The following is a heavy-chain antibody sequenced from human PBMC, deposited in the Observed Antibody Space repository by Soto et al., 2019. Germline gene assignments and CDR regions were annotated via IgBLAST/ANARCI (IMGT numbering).Heavy chain of an antibody. CDR2: TYYRSKWHD. CDR1: GDSVSSNSVA. CDR3: ARAPPGGYYSDY. V-gene: IGHV6-1*01. D-gene: IGHD5-12*01. Sequence: SQTLSLTCAISGDSVSSNSVAWNWIRQSPSRGLEWLGRTYYRSKWHDDYAVPVKSRMTINADPSKNQFPLQLSSVTPEDSAVYYCARAPPGGYYSDYWGQGTLVTVSS. J-gene: IGHJ4*02.